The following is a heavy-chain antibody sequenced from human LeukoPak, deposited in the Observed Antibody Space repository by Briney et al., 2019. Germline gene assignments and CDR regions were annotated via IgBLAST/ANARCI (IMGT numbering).Heavy chain of an antibody. J-gene: IGHJ4*02. D-gene: IGHD3-22*01. CDR3: ARDFYYDSSGYYDY. CDR1: GFTFSSYA. CDR2: ISSNGGST. Sequence: PGGSLRLSCAASGFTFSSYAMHWVRQAPGKGLEYVSAISSNGGSTYYANSVKGRFTISRGNSKNTLYLQMGSLRAEDMAVYYCARDFYYDSSGYYDYWGQGTLVTVSS. V-gene: IGHV3-64*01.